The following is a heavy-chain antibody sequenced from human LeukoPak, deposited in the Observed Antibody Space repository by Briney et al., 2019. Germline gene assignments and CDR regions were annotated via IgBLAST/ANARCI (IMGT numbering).Heavy chain of an antibody. CDR3: ARVRSGYSSGWYRWFDP. J-gene: IGHJ5*02. V-gene: IGHV1-2*02. CDR1: GYTFTGYY. D-gene: IGHD6-19*01. CDR2: INPNSGGT. Sequence: GASVKVSCKASGYTFTGYYMHWVRQAPGQGLEWMGWINPNSGGTNYAQKFQGRVTMTTDTSTSTAYMELRSLRSDDTAVYYCARVRSGYSSGWYRWFDPWGQGTLVTVSS.